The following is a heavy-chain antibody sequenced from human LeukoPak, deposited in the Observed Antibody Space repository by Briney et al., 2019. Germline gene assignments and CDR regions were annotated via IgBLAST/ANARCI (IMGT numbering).Heavy chain of an antibody. Sequence: QSGGSLRLSCAASGFTFSSYWMSWVRQAPGKGLEWVANIKQDGSEKYYVDSVKGRFTISRDNAKNSLYLQMNSLRAEDTAVYYCAKVLSKGGGYYLTDYWGQGTLVTVSS. J-gene: IGHJ4*02. CDR3: AKVLSKGGGYYLTDY. CDR2: IKQDGSEK. V-gene: IGHV3-7*01. CDR1: GFTFSSYW. D-gene: IGHD3-22*01.